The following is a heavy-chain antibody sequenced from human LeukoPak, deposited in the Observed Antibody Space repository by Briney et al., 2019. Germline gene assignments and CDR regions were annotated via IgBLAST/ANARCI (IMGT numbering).Heavy chain of an antibody. Sequence: GGSLRLSCVASGLTLNSHSMSWVRQAPGMGLEWVSVVSTNGDVTFYADSVKGRFTISRDNSKNTLFLQMNSLRAEDTVVYYCAKLSLSGRSQSADYWGQGTLVTVSS. CDR2: VSTNGDVT. J-gene: IGHJ4*02. D-gene: IGHD3-10*01. V-gene: IGHV3-23*01. CDR3: AKLSLSGRSQSADY. CDR1: GLTLNSHS.